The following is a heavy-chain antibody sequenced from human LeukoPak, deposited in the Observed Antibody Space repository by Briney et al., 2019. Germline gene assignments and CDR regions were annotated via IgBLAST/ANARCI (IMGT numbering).Heavy chain of an antibody. V-gene: IGHV1-18*01. CDR1: GYTFTSYG. J-gene: IGHJ4*02. CDR2: ISAYNGNT. Sequence: AASVKVSCKASGYTFTSYGISWVRQAPGQGLEWMGWISAYNGNTNYAQKLQGRVTMTTDTSTSTAYMELRSLRSDDTAVYYCARGAGYDFWSGYVPHYFDYWRQGTLVTVSS. D-gene: IGHD3-3*01. CDR3: ARGAGYDFWSGYVPHYFDY.